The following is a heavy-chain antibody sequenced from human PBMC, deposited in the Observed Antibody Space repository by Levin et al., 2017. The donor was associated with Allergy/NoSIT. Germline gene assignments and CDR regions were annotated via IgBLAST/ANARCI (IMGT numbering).Heavy chain of an antibody. CDR1: GFIFSNYA. CDR2: INGGGNTI. D-gene: IGHD3-3*01. CDR3: ARGRNNDFWSGYYHNWFDP. V-gene: IGHV3-48*01. J-gene: IGHJ5*02. Sequence: SCAASGFIFSNYAINWVRQAPGKGLEWVSYINGGGNTIYYADSVKGRFTISRDNAKNSLYLKMNSLRAEDTAVYYCARGRNNDFWSGYYHNWFDPWGQGTLVTVSS.